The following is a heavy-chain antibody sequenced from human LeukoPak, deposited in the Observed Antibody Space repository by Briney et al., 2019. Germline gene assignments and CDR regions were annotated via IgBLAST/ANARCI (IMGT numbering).Heavy chain of an antibody. Sequence: GGSLRLSCAASGFTVSSNYMSWVRQAPGKGLEWVSVIYSGGSTYYADSVKGRFTISRDNSKNTLYLQMNGLRAEDTAVYYCARDVTTMVREGDASDIWGQGTMVTVSS. V-gene: IGHV3-66*01. J-gene: IGHJ3*02. D-gene: IGHD3-10*01. CDR3: ARDVTTMVREGDASDI. CDR2: IYSGGST. CDR1: GFTVSSNY.